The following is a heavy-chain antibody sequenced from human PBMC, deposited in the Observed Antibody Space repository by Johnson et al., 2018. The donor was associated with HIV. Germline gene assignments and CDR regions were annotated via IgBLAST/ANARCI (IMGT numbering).Heavy chain of an antibody. Sequence: MLLVESGGGVVQPGRSLRLSCAASGFTFSSYAMYWVRQAPGKGLEWVAVISYDGSNKYYADSVKGRFTISRDNSKNTLYLQMNSLRAEDTAVYYCAKVSGGGIVRWDIWGPGTVVTVSS. J-gene: IGHJ3*02. CDR3: AKVSGGGIVRWDI. V-gene: IGHV3-30-3*01. CDR1: GFTFSSYA. CDR2: ISYDGSNK. D-gene: IGHD3-10*01.